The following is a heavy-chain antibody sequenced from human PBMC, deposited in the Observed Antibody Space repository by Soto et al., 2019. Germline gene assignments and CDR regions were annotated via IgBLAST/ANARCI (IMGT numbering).Heavy chain of an antibody. V-gene: IGHV3-7*01. CDR1: GFTFNNYW. CDR3: AAASRLLEDH. CDR2: INKDGSQK. Sequence: EVQVVESGGGLVQPGGSLRLSCATSGFTFNNYWMFWARQAPGKGLEWVAHINKDGSQKQYVDSVRGRFTISRDNAKNSVYLQMNSLRGDDTATYSCAAASRLLEDHWGQGTLVTVSS. J-gene: IGHJ4*02. D-gene: IGHD6-13*01.